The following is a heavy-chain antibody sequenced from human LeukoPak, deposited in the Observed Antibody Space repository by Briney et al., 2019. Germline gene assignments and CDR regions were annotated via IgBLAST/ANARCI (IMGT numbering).Heavy chain of an antibody. CDR3: ARGGGGSYWFYYYYMDV. V-gene: IGHV3-21*04. CDR2: ISSSSSYI. Sequence: GGSLRLSCAASGFTFSSYSMNWVRQAPGKGLEWVSSISSSSSYIYYADSVKGRFTISRDNAKNSLYLQMNSLRAEDTAVYYCARGGGGSYWFYYYYMDVWGKGTTVTVSS. D-gene: IGHD1-26*01. CDR1: GFTFSSYS. J-gene: IGHJ6*03.